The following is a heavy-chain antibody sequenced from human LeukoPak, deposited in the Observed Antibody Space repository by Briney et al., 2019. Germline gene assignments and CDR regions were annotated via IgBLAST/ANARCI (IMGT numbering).Heavy chain of an antibody. J-gene: IGHJ4*02. CDR3: ARDVRQQLAPDYDY. D-gene: IGHD6-13*01. CDR2: IIPIFGTA. Sequence: SVKVSCKASGGTFSSYAISWVRQAPGQGLEWMGGIIPIFGTANYAQKFQGRVTITADESTSTAYMELSSLRSEDTAVYYCARDVRQQLAPDYDYWGQGTLVTVSS. CDR1: GGTFSSYA. V-gene: IGHV1-69*13.